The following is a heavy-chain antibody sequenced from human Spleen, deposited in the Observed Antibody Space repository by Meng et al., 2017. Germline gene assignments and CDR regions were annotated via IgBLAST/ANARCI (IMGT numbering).Heavy chain of an antibody. V-gene: IGHV3-15*05. Sequence: EVQVGGAGGGLVKPGGSLSLSYVASAFNFSNAWMSWVRQAPGKGLEWVGRIQSKTDGGTTDYAAPVKGRFTISRDNAKNTLYLQMNSLRAEDTAMYYCARFTPFDYWGQGTLVTVSS. J-gene: IGHJ4*02. CDR2: IQSKTDGGTT. CDR1: AFNFSNAW. CDR3: ARFTPFDY. D-gene: IGHD3-3*01.